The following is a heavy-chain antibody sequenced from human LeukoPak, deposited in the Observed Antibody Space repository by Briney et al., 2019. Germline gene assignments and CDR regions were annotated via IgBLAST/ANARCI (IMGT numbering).Heavy chain of an antibody. CDR2: IIDSGNSI. D-gene: IGHD1-26*01. CDR1: GFTFSSCA. J-gene: IGHJ4*02. Sequence: GGSLRLSCAASGFTFSSCAMSWVRQAPGKGLEWVSTIIDSGNSIYYADSAEGRFTISRDNSKNTLYLQMNNLRAGDTAVYYCAKDPIFSGSYGVFDYWGLGTLVTVSS. V-gene: IGHV3-23*01. CDR3: AKDPIFSGSYGVFDY.